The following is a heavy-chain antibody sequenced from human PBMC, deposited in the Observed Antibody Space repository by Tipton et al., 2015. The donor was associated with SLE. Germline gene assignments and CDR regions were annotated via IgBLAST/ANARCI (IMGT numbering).Heavy chain of an antibody. CDR1: GGSISSHY. V-gene: IGHV4-59*11. D-gene: IGHD4-17*01. CDR2: IYYSGST. CDR3: ARALTVTPYYFDY. J-gene: IGHJ4*02. Sequence: SLTCTVSGGSISSHYWSWIRQPPGKGLEWIGYIYYSGSTNYNPSLKSRVTISVDTSKNQFSLKLSSVTAADTAVYYCARALTVTPYYFDYWGQGTLVTVSS.